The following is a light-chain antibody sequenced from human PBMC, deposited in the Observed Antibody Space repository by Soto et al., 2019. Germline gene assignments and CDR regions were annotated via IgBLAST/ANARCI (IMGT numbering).Light chain of an antibody. Sequence: DIQLTQSPFSLSASVGDSVTITCRASETISDYLNWYQQKPGKAPKLLIYGAYNLESGVPSRFSGSGSGTDYTLTISSLQPEDSATYFCHQTHTAPYSFGQGTKLDIK. CDR1: ETISDY. CDR3: HQTHTAPYS. V-gene: IGKV1-39*01. J-gene: IGKJ2*03. CDR2: GAY.